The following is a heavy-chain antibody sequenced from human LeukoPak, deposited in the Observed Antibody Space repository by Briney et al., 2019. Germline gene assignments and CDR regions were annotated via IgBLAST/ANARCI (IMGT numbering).Heavy chain of an antibody. Sequence: SETLSLTCIVSGGSISSYYWSWIRQPPGKGLEWVGYIYYTGSTNYNPSLKSRVTISVDTSKNQLSLKLRSVTAADTAVYYCARQDSGTYLNPLDIWGQGTVVTVSS. CDR3: ARQDSGTYLNPLDI. CDR1: GGSISSYY. CDR2: IYYTGST. V-gene: IGHV4-59*08. J-gene: IGHJ3*02. D-gene: IGHD1-26*01.